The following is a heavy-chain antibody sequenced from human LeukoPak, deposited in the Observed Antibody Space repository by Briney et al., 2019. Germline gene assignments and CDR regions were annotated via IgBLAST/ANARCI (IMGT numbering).Heavy chain of an antibody. Sequence: GGSLRLSCAASGFTFSDYYMSWIRQAPEKGLEWVSYISSSSSYTNYADSVKGRFTISRDNAKNSLYLQMNSLRAEDTAVYYCTTRGPDSGSSVAYWGQGTLVAVSS. V-gene: IGHV3-11*06. J-gene: IGHJ4*02. CDR1: GFTFSDYY. D-gene: IGHD3-22*01. CDR3: TTRGPDSGSSVAY. CDR2: ISSSSSYT.